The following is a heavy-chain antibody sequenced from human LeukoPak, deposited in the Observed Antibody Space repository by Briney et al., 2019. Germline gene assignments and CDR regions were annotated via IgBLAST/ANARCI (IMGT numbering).Heavy chain of an antibody. CDR2: INHSGST. D-gene: IGHD2-2*01. CDR3: ARLTSVYHCSSTSCPNQNGY. Sequence: PSETLSLTCAVYGGSFSGYYWSWIRQPPVKGLEWIGEINHSGSTNYNPSLKSRVTISVDTSKNQFSLKLSSVTAADTAVYYCARLTSVYHCSSTSCPNQNGYWGQGTLVTVSS. J-gene: IGHJ4*02. CDR1: GGSFSGYY. V-gene: IGHV4-34*01.